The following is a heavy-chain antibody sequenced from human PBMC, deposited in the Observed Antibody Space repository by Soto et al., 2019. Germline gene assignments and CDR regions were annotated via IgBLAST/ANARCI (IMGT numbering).Heavy chain of an antibody. J-gene: IGHJ4*02. Sequence: EVQLVESGGGLVQPGGSLRLSCAASGFTFSSYWMHWVRQAPGKGLVWVSRINSDGSSTSYADSVKGRFTISRDNAKTTLYLQMNSLRAEDTAVYYCARGPRGSGWFDYWGQGTLVTVSS. CDR2: INSDGSST. CDR1: GFTFSSYW. D-gene: IGHD6-19*01. CDR3: ARGPRGSGWFDY. V-gene: IGHV3-74*01.